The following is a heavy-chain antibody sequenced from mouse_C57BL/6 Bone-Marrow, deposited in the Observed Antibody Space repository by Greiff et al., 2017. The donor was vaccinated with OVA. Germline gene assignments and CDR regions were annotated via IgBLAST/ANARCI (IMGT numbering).Heavy chain of an antibody. CDR3: AAYYYGSSYGYWYFDV. Sequence: QVQLQQSGPGLVQPSQSLSITCTVSGFSLTSYGVHWVRQSPGKGLEWLGVIWRGGSTDYNAAFMSRLSITKDNSKSQVFFKMNSLQADDTAIYYCAAYYYGSSYGYWYFDVWGTGTTVTVSS. J-gene: IGHJ1*03. CDR1: GFSLTSYG. CDR2: IWRGGST. D-gene: IGHD1-1*01. V-gene: IGHV2-5*01.